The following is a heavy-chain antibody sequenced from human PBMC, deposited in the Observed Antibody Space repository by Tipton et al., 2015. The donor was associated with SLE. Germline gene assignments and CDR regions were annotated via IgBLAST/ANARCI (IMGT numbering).Heavy chain of an antibody. CDR3: ARESNYDFWSGMNYYFYFMDV. Sequence: TLSLTCAVYGGSFSGYYWSWIRQPPGKGLEWIGEINHSGSTNYNPSLKSRVTISVDTSKNQFSLKVSSVTAADTAVYYCARESNYDFWSGMNYYFYFMDVWGKGTTVTVSS. V-gene: IGHV4-34*01. CDR1: GGSFSGYY. CDR2: INHSGST. J-gene: IGHJ6*03. D-gene: IGHD3-3*01.